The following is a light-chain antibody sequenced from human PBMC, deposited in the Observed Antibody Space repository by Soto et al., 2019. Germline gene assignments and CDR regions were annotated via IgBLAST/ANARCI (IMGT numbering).Light chain of an antibody. CDR1: QSVSST. J-gene: IGKJ1*01. CDR2: GAS. V-gene: IGKV3-15*01. CDR3: QQYNNWPRT. Sequence: EIVMTQSPATLSVSPGERDTLSCRASQSVSSTLAWYQQKPGQAPRLLIYGASTRATGIPARFSGSGSGTEFTLTISSLQSEDFAVYYCQQYNNWPRTFGQGTKV.